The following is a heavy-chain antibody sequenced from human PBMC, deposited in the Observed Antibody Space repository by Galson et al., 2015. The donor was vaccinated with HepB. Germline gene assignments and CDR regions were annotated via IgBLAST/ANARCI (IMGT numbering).Heavy chain of an antibody. CDR1: GFTFSSFS. D-gene: IGHD1-7*01. J-gene: IGHJ4*02. CDR3: AKDLYNWNYIFVY. V-gene: IGHV3-23*01. CDR2: LSGGGTSA. Sequence: SLRLSCAASGFTFSSFSMSWVRPAPGKGLEWVSALSGGGTSAYYADSVKGRFTISRDNSKNTLYLQMHSLRAEDTAVYYCAKDLYNWNYIFVYWGQGTLVTVSS.